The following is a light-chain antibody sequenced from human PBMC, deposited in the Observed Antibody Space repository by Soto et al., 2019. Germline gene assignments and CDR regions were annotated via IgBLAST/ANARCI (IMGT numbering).Light chain of an antibody. CDR2: EVS. Sequence: QSALTQPPSVSGSPGQSVTISCTGASSDISNYNRVSWYQQPPGTAPKLMIFEVSNRPPGVPDRFSGSKSGKTASLTISGLQAEDEAHYYCSLYLTSSSSWVFGGGTKLTVL. CDR1: SSDISNYNR. V-gene: IGLV2-18*01. J-gene: IGLJ3*02. CDR3: SLYLTSSSSWV.